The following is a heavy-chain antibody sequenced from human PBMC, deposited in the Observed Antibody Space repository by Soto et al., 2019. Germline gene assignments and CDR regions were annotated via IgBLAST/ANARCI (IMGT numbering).Heavy chain of an antibody. CDR2: ISGSGGST. Sequence: PGGSLRLSCAASGFTFSSYAMSWVRQAPGKGLEWVSAISGSGGSTYYADSVKGRFTISRDNSKNTLYLQMNSLRAEDTAVYYCAKVYAGYCSGGSCYPGPNGVFQHWGQGTLVTVSS. D-gene: IGHD2-15*01. V-gene: IGHV3-23*01. J-gene: IGHJ1*01. CDR1: GFTFSSYA. CDR3: AKVYAGYCSGGSCYPGPNGVFQH.